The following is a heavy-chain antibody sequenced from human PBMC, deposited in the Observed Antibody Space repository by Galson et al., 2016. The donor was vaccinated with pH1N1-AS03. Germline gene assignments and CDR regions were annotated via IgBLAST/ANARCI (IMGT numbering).Heavy chain of an antibody. V-gene: IGHV3-74*01. CDR2: INEDGSTT. CDR1: GFTFTSSW. Sequence: SLRLSCAASGFTFTSSWMHWVRQAPGKGLVWVSHINEDGSTTRYADSVKGRFTISRDNTKNTVYLQMNSLRAEDTAIYYCARGGLHHGFDSWGQGTLITVSS. CDR3: ARGGLHHGFDS. J-gene: IGHJ4*02. D-gene: IGHD1-14*01.